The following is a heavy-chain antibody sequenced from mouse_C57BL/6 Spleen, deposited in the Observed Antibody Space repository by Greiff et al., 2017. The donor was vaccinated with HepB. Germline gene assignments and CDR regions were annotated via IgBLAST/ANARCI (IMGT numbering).Heavy chain of an antibody. J-gene: IGHJ1*03. Sequence: EVKLMESGGGLVQPGGSMKLSCVASGFTFSNYWMNWVRQSPEKGLEWVAQIRLKSDNYATHYAESVKGRFTISRDDSKSSVYLQMNNLRAEDTGIYYCTGFTTVVATGGYWYFDVWGTGTTVTVSS. D-gene: IGHD1-1*01. CDR1: GFTFSNYW. CDR2: IRLKSDNYAT. V-gene: IGHV6-3*01. CDR3: TGFTTVVATGGYWYFDV.